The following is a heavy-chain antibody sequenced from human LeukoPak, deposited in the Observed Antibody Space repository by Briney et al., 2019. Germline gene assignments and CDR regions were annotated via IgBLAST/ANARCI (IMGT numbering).Heavy chain of an antibody. Sequence: PGGSLRLSCAASGFTFSSYSMNWVRQAPGKGLEWVSYISSSGSTIYYADSVKGRFTISRDNAKNSLYLQVTSLRAEDTAVYYCARSPPSWNSGWIDYWGQGTLVTVYS. CDR2: ISSSGSTI. CDR1: GFTFSSYS. J-gene: IGHJ4*02. CDR3: ARSPPSWNSGWIDY. V-gene: IGHV3-48*04. D-gene: IGHD6-19*01.